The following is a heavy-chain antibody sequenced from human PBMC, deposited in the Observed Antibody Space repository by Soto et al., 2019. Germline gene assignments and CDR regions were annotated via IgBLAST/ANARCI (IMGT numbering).Heavy chain of an antibody. J-gene: IGHJ4*02. CDR1: GFTFSSYG. V-gene: IGHV3-30*18. Sequence: QVQLVASGGGVVQPGRSLRLSCAASGFTFSSYGMHWVRQAPGKGLEWVAVISYDGSNKYYADSVKGRFTISRDNSKNTLYLQMNSLRAEDTAVYYCAKALYSGSYSGLDYWGQGTLVTVSS. CDR2: ISYDGSNK. D-gene: IGHD1-26*01. CDR3: AKALYSGSYSGLDY.